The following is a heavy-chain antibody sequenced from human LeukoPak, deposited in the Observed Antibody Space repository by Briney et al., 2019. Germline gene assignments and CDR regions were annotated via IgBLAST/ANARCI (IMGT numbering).Heavy chain of an antibody. CDR1: GFSFSSNW. CDR3: TRLGDAFDI. CDR2: IKQDGSEK. J-gene: IGHJ3*02. D-gene: IGHD7-27*01. V-gene: IGHV3-7*03. Sequence: PGGSLRLSCGASGFSFSSNWMSWVRQAPGRGLEWVANIKQDGSEKHYVDSVKGRFTISRDNGKNSLYLQMNSLKTEDTAVYYCTRLGDAFDIWGQGTMVTVSS.